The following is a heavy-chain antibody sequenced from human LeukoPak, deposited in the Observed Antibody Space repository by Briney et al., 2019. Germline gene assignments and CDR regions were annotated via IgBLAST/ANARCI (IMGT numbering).Heavy chain of an antibody. Sequence: SETLSLTCTVSGGSFSSSGYDWGWIRQPPGKGLEWIGSIYYSGITYYNPSLKSRVPISLDTSKNQLSLKLNTVTAADTAVYYCASQGYYASSPFDPWGQGTLVTVSS. CDR2: IYYSGIT. V-gene: IGHV4-39*01. CDR1: GGSFSSSGYD. J-gene: IGHJ5*02. D-gene: IGHD3-22*01. CDR3: ASQGYYASSPFDP.